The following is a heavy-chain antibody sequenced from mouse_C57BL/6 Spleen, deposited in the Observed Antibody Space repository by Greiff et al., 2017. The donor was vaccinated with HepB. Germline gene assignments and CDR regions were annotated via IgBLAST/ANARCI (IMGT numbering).Heavy chain of an antibody. CDR2: INPNNGGT. CDR1: GYTFTDYN. CDR3: ARLGYYSNSGFAY. Sequence: EVQLQHSGPELVKPGASVKIPCKASGYTFTDYNMDWVKQSHGKSLEWIGDINPNNGGTIYNQKFKGKATLTVDKSSSTAYMELRSLTSEDTAVYYCARLGYYSNSGFAYWGQGTLVTVSA. J-gene: IGHJ3*01. V-gene: IGHV1-18*01. D-gene: IGHD2-5*01.